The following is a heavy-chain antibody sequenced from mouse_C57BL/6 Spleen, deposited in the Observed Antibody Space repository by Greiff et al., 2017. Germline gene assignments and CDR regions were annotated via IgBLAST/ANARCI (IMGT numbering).Heavy chain of an antibody. J-gene: IGHJ2*01. CDR1: GFNIKDDY. Sequence: VQLQQSGAELVRPGASVKLSCTASGFNIKDDYMHWVKQRPEQGLEWIGWIDPENGDTEYASKFQGKATITADTSSNTAYLQLSSLTSEDTAVYYCTTYYYGSSYDYFDYGGQGTTLTVSS. CDR2: IDPENGDT. CDR3: TTYYYGSSYDYFDY. V-gene: IGHV14-4*01. D-gene: IGHD1-1*01.